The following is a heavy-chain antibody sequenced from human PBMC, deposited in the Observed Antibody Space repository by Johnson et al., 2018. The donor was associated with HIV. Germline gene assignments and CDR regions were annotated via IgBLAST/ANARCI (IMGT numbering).Heavy chain of an antibody. CDR1: GFTFDDYA. CDR2: ISWNSGSI. J-gene: IGHJ3*02. CDR3: AKDASVVVTAGAFDI. Sequence: VQLVESGGGLVQPGRSLRLSCAASGFTFDDYAMHWVRQAPGKGLEWVSGISWNSGSIGYADSVKGRFTISRDNAKNSLYLQMNSLRAEDTALYYCAKDASVVVTAGAFDIWGQGTMVTVSS. D-gene: IGHD2-21*02. V-gene: IGHV3-9*01.